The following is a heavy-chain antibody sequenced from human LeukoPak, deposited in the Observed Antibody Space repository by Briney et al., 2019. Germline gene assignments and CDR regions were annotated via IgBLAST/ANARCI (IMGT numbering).Heavy chain of an antibody. D-gene: IGHD6-19*01. CDR1: GYTFTSYY. V-gene: IGHV1-46*01. Sequence: GASVKVSCKASGYTFTSYYMHWVRQAPGQGLEWMGIINPSGGSTSYAQKFQGRVTMTRDTSTSTVYMELSSLRSEDTAVYYCARDGDLYSSGWYGVLRGNYFDYWGQGTLVTVSS. CDR3: ARDGDLYSSGWYGVLRGNYFDY. J-gene: IGHJ4*02. CDR2: INPSGGST.